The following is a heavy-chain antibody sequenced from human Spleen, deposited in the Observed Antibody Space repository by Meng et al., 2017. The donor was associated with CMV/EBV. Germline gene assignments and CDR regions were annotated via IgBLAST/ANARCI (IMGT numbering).Heavy chain of an antibody. D-gene: IGHD6-6*01. CDR1: SYS. V-gene: IGHV3-21*01. CDR2: ISSSSSYI. Sequence: SYSMNWVRQAPGKGLEWVSSISSSSSYIYYADSVKGRFTISRDNAKNSLYLQMNSLRAEDTAVYYCARDRSSSPPGPLYYHYGMDVWGQGTTVTVSS. CDR3: ARDRSSSPPGPLYYHYGMDV. J-gene: IGHJ6*02.